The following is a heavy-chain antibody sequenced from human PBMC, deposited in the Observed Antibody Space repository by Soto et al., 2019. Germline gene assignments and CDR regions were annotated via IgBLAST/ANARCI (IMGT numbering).Heavy chain of an antibody. CDR3: ARQSRTYEILTGYYPSNFDY. V-gene: IGHV4-39*01. J-gene: IGHJ4*02. CDR1: GGSSSGSGDY. CDR2: INYSGST. D-gene: IGHD3-9*01. Sequence: SETLCLTCTVAGGSSSGSGDYWGWISKPPGKGLEWIGTINYSGSTYYNTSLKSRVTISVDTSKNQFSLKLSSVTATDTAVYYCARQSRTYEILTGYYPSNFDYWGQGTLVTVSS.